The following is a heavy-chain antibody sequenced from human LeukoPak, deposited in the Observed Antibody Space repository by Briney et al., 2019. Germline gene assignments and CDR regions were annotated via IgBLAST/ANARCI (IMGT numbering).Heavy chain of an antibody. J-gene: IGHJ4*02. CDR2: IIPILGIA. CDR3: ARFGGSGFYFDY. V-gene: IGHV1-69*04. CDR1: GRTFSSYA. D-gene: IGHD3-22*01. Sequence: ASVKVSCKASGRTFSSYAISWVRQAPGQGLEWMGRIIPILGIANYAQKFQGRVTITADKSTSTAYMELSSLRSEDTAVYYCARFGGSGFYFDYWGQGTLVTVSS.